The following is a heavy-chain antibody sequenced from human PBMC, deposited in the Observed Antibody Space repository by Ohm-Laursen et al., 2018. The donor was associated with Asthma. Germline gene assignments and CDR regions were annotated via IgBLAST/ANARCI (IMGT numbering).Heavy chain of an antibody. CDR3: IKDLSGTYSFDY. CDR1: GFTFESYW. V-gene: IGHV3-21*01. CDR2: ISSGSSYI. J-gene: IGHJ4*02. D-gene: IGHD1-26*01. Sequence: SLRLSCAASGFTFESYWMNWVRQAPGKGLEWVSSISSGSSYINYADSVKGRFTISRDNAENSVFLQMNSLRAEDTAVYHCIKDLSGTYSFDYWGQGALVTVSS.